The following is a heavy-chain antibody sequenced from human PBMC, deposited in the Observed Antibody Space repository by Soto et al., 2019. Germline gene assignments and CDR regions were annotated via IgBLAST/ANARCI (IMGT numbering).Heavy chain of an antibody. V-gene: IGHV1-69*13. CDR1: GGTFSSYA. CDR3: ARNYYGSGSYYNVLDY. D-gene: IGHD3-10*01. Sequence: GASVKVSCKASGGTFSSYAISWVRQAPGQGLEWMGGIIPIFGTANYAQKFQGRVTITADESTSTAYMELSSLRSEDTAVYYCARNYYGSGSYYNVLDYWGQGTLVTVSS. CDR2: IIPIFGTA. J-gene: IGHJ4*02.